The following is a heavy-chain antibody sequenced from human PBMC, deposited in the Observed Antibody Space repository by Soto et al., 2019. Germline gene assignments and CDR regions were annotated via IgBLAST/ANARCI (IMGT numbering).Heavy chain of an antibody. V-gene: IGHV1-18*01. J-gene: IGHJ3*02. CDR1: GYTFTSYG. CDR3: ARDIVVVVAATRFAFDI. D-gene: IGHD2-15*01. Sequence: ASVKVSCKASGYTFTSYGISWVRQAPGQGLEWMGWISAYNGNTNYAQKLQGRVTMTTDTSTSTAYMELRSLRSDDTAVYYCARDIVVVVAATRFAFDIWGQGTMVTVSS. CDR2: ISAYNGNT.